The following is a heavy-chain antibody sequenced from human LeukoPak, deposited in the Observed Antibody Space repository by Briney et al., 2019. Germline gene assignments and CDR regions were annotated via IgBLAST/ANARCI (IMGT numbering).Heavy chain of an antibody. CDR2: ISSGAKTI. J-gene: IGHJ1*01. V-gene: IGHV3-48*04. D-gene: IGHD3-22*01. CDR3: AKEYFDSHGYYYKEFFQH. Sequence: GGSLRLSCAASGFTFSSYAMNWVRQAPGKGLEWVSSISSGAKTIYYADSVKGRFTISRDNANNTLYLQMNSLRAEDTGVYYCAKEYFDSHGYYYKEFFQHWGQGTLVTVSS. CDR1: GFTFSSYA.